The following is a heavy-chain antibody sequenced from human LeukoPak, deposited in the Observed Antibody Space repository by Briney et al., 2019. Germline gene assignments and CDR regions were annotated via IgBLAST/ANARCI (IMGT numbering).Heavy chain of an antibody. CDR1: GGSISSGSYY. J-gene: IGHJ3*02. CDR2: IYPSGST. D-gene: IGHD2-2*02. Sequence: PSETLSLTCTVSGGSISSGSYYSDWIRQPAGKGLEWIGRIYPSGSTNYNPSLKSRVTISIDTSNNLFSLKLSSVTAADTAVYYCARSPSRGIVVVPAAIVAFDICGQGTMVTVSS. CDR3: ARSPSRGIVVVPAAIVAFDI. V-gene: IGHV4-61*02.